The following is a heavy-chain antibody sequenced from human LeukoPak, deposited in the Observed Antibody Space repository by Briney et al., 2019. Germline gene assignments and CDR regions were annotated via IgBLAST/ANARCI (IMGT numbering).Heavy chain of an antibody. D-gene: IGHD5-12*01. CDR3: ARDASRYSGYDKHGVDY. J-gene: IGHJ4*02. V-gene: IGHV3-9*01. Sequence: PGRSLRLSCAASGFTFDDYAMHWVRQAPGKGLEWVSGISWNSGSIGYADSVKGRFTISRDNAKNSLYLQMNSLRAEDTAVYYCARDASRYSGYDKHGVDYWGQGTLVTVSS. CDR2: ISWNSGSI. CDR1: GFTFDDYA.